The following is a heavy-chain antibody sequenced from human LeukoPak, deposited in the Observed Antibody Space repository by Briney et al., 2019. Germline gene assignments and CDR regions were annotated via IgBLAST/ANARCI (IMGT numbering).Heavy chain of an antibody. D-gene: IGHD2-2*01. CDR2: IRYDGSNK. Sequence: PGGSLRLSCAASGFTFSDYYMSWIRQAPGKGLEWVAFIRYDGSNKYYADSVKGRFTISRDNSKNTLYLQMNSLRAEDTAVYYCAKDTCSSTSCLIDYWGQGTLVTVSS. CDR3: AKDTCSSTSCLIDY. CDR1: GFTFSDYY. J-gene: IGHJ4*02. V-gene: IGHV3-30*02.